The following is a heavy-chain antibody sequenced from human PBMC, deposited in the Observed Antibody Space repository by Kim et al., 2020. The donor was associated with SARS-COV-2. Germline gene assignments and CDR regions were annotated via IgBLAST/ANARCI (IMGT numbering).Heavy chain of an antibody. CDR2: ISYDGSDE. Sequence: GGSLRLSCAASGFNFRMYGMHWVRQAPGKGLEWVAVISYDGSDEYFADSVKGRFTISRDNSKNTLFLQMNTLRPEDTAVYYCARGPGIGVAGDGSYFVEEGGSFDYWSQGALVTVSA. D-gene: IGHD6-19*01. V-gene: IGHV3-30*03. CDR3: ARGPGIGVAGDGSYFVEEGGSFDY. J-gene: IGHJ4*02. CDR1: GFNFRMYG.